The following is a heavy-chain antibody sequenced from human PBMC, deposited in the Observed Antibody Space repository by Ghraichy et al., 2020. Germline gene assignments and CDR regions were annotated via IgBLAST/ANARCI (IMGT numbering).Heavy chain of an antibody. J-gene: IGHJ5*02. D-gene: IGHD4-23*01. CDR3: ARHDSDGPNSYNWFDP. CDR1: GVSISTSNYY. V-gene: IGHV4-39*01. CDR2: MYLSKTN. Sequence: SETLSLTCTVSGVSISTSNYYWGWIRQPPGEGLEWIGSMWIGNMYLSKTNYYNPSLKSRVTISVDTSKNQFSLRLTSVTAAETGVYFCARHDSDGPNSYNWFDPWGQGTLVTVSS.